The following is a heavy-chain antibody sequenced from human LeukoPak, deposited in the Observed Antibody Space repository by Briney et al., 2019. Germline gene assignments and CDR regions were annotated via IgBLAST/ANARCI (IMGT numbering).Heavy chain of an antibody. Sequence: GGSLRHSCAASGFTFSGYWMTWVRQAPGKGLEWVANIKQDGSERNYVDSVKGRFTVSRDNAKNSLYLQMNTLRAEDTAVYYCARDSADFWSYYYDFWGQGTLVTVSS. CDR2: IKQDGSER. CDR1: GFTFSGYW. CDR3: ARDSADFWSYYYDF. D-gene: IGHD3-3*01. V-gene: IGHV3-7*05. J-gene: IGHJ4*02.